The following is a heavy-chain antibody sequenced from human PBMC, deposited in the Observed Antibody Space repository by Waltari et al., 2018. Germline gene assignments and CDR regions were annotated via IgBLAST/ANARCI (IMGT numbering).Heavy chain of an antibody. Sequence: QVQLQESGPGLVKPSQTLSLTCTVSGGSISSGGYYWSWIRQHPGKGLEWIGYIDYSGSTYYNPSLKSRVTISVDTSKNQFSLKVSSVTAADTAVYYCARIWRDYAPWGYDYWGQGTLVTVSS. V-gene: IGHV4-31*03. CDR3: ARIWRDYAPWGYDY. J-gene: IGHJ4*02. CDR2: IDYSGST. CDR1: GGSISSGGYY. D-gene: IGHD3-3*01.